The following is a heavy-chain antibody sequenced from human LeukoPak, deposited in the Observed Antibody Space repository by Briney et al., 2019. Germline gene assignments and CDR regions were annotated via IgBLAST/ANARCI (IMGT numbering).Heavy chain of an antibody. CDR1: GYSFTSYW. CDR3: ARLDGGILYQREFDY. Sequence: GESLKISCKGSGYSFTSYWIGWVRQMLGKGLEWMGIIYPGDSDTRYSPSFQGQVTISADKSISTAYLQWSSLKASDTAMYYCARLDGGILYQREFDYWGQGTLVTVSS. D-gene: IGHD2-8*01. V-gene: IGHV5-51*01. J-gene: IGHJ4*02. CDR2: IYPGDSDT.